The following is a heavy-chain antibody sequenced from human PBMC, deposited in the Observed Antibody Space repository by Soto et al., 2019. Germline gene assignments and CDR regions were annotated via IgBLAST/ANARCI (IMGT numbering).Heavy chain of an antibody. CDR3: ARQADYNILTGYFYYFDY. D-gene: IGHD3-9*01. CDR2: IYPGDSDA. CDR1: GYSFTDYW. Sequence: GESLKISCKSSGYSFTDYWIGWVRQMPGKGLEWMGIIYPGDSDARYSPSFQGQVTISVDTSINTAFLRRNSLTASDTAMYYCARQADYNILTGYFYYFDYWGQGSLVTVSS. V-gene: IGHV5-51*01. J-gene: IGHJ4*02.